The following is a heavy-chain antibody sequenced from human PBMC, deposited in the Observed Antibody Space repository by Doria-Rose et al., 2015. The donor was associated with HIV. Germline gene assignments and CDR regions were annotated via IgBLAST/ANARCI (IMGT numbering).Heavy chain of an antibody. J-gene: IGHJ4*02. V-gene: IGHV2-26*01. Sequence: QVTLKESGPVLVKPTETLTLTCTVSGVSLSSPGMGVSWIRQPPGKALERLANIFADADGAYKPSLQSRLTSSRGTSKSQVALTMTDTDPVDTATYYCARIKSSRWYHKCDYDFWGQGTLVIVSA. CDR1: GVSLSSPGMG. CDR3: ARIKSSRWYHKCDYDF. CDR2: IFADADG. D-gene: IGHD6-13*01.